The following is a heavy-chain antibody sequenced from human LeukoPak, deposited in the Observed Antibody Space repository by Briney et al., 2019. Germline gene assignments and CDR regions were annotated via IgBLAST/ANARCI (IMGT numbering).Heavy chain of an antibody. V-gene: IGHV3-13*01. CDR1: GFTFSTYD. CDR3: IRIRTGEHQYGMDV. CDR2: IDTVGNT. D-gene: IGHD7-27*01. Sequence: QAGGSLRLSCAASGFTFSTYDMHWVRQATGKGLEWVSAIDTVGNTYYAGSVKGRFTISRENAWNSLYLQMDSLRDGDTAVYYCIRIRTGEHQYGMDVWGQGTTVTVPS. J-gene: IGHJ6*02.